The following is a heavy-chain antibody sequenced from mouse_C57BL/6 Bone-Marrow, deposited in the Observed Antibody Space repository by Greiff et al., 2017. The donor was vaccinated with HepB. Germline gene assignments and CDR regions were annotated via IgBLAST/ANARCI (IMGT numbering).Heavy chain of an antibody. Sequence: QVQLKQSGPGLVQPSQSLSITCTVSGFSLTSYGVHWVRQSPGKGLEWLGVIWSGGSTDYNAAFISRLSISKDNSKSQVFFKMNSLQADDTAIYYCARNKITTVVAPYYYAMDYWGQGTSVTVSS. D-gene: IGHD1-1*01. CDR1: GFSLTSYG. J-gene: IGHJ4*01. CDR2: IWSGGST. CDR3: ARNKITTVVAPYYYAMDY. V-gene: IGHV2-2*01.